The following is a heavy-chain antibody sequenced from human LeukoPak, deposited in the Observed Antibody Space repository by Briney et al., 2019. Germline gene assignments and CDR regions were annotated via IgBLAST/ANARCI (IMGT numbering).Heavy chain of an antibody. CDR2: IWYDGSNK. J-gene: IGHJ4*02. D-gene: IGHD7-27*01. Sequence: GGSLRLSCAASGFTFSSYGMHWVRQAPGKGLEWVAVIWYDGSNKYYADSVKGRFTISRDNSKNTLYLQMNSLRADDTAVYYCARDLNWGQVDYWGQGTLVTVSS. V-gene: IGHV3-33*01. CDR1: GFTFSSYG. CDR3: ARDLNWGQVDY.